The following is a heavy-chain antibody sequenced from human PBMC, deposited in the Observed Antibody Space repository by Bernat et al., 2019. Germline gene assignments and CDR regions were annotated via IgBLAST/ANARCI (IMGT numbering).Heavy chain of an antibody. J-gene: IGHJ5*02. D-gene: IGHD3-3*01. Sequence: EVELVESGGGLVQPGGSLRLSCAASGITFSGYWVNWVRQAPGKGLVWVSRINSDGTGTSYADSVKGRFTISRDNAKNTLYLQMNGLRAEDTAMYDYSNFKSASWGQGTLVTVSS. V-gene: IGHV3-74*01. CDR2: INSDGTGT. CDR1: GITFSGYW. CDR3: SNFKSAS.